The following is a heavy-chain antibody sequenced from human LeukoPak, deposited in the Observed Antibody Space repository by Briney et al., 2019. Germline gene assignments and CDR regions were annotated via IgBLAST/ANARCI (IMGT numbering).Heavy chain of an antibody. CDR1: GYTFTGYY. J-gene: IGHJ4*02. CDR2: INPNSGGT. Sequence: ASVKVSCKASGYTFTGYYMHWVRQAPGQGLEWMGWINPNSGGTNYAQKFQGRVTMTRDTSISTAYMELSRLRSDDTAVYYCARDVLRFLEIPTYWGQGTLVTVSS. V-gene: IGHV1-2*02. CDR3: ARDVLRFLEIPTY. D-gene: IGHD3-3*01.